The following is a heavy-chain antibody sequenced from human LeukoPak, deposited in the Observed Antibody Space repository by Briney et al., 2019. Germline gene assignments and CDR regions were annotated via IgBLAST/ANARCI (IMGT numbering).Heavy chain of an antibody. Sequence: GGSLRLPCAASGFTFSDYFMSWIRQAPGKGLECISYISSSGSTKFYADSVKGRFTISRDNAKNSLYLQMNSLRAEDTAVFYCARAAGNYYDRSGYYSFDAFDIWGQGTMVTVSS. J-gene: IGHJ3*02. D-gene: IGHD3-22*01. CDR1: GFTFSDYF. CDR2: ISSSGSTK. CDR3: ARAAGNYYDRSGYYSFDAFDI. V-gene: IGHV3-11*04.